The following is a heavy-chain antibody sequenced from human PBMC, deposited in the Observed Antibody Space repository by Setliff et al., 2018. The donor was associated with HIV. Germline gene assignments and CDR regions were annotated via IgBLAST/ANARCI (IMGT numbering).Heavy chain of an antibody. D-gene: IGHD3-22*01. Sequence: PSETLSLTCTVSGSSISSSNYYWGWIRQPPGKGREWIGSIFYSGSANYNPSLTSPVTISVDTSKNQFSLKLRSVTAADTAVYWCAREDSSYHYFDSWGQGMLVTVSS. CDR1: GSSISSSNYY. V-gene: IGHV4-39*02. CDR3: AREDSSYHYFDS. CDR2: IFYSGSA. J-gene: IGHJ4*02.